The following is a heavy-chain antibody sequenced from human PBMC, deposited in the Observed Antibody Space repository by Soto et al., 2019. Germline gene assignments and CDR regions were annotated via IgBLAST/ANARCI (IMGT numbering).Heavy chain of an antibody. CDR2: IYYSGST. CDR1: GGSISSYY. J-gene: IGHJ5*02. Sequence: PSETLSLTCTVSGGSISSYYWSWIRQPPGKGLEWIGYIYYSGSTNYNPSLKSRVTISVDTSKNQFSLKLSSVTAADTAVYYCAGAQWVVSWFDPWGQGTLVSV. V-gene: IGHV4-59*01. D-gene: IGHD6-19*01. CDR3: AGAQWVVSWFDP.